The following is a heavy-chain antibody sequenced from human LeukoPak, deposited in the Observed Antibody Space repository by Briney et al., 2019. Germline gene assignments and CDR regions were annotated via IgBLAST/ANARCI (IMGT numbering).Heavy chain of an antibody. Sequence: ASVKVSCKASGYTFTSYYMHWVRQAPGQGLEWMGIINPSGGSTSYAQKFQGRVTMTRDMSTSTVYMELSSLRSDDTAVYYCARENWVAAAGNYYYYMDVWGKGTTVTVSS. CDR2: INPSGGST. CDR3: ARENWVAAAGNYYYYMDV. CDR1: GYTFTSYY. D-gene: IGHD6-13*01. V-gene: IGHV1-46*01. J-gene: IGHJ6*03.